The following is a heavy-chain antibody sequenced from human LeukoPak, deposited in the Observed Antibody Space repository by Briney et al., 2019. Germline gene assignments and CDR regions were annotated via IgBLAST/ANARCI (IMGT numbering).Heavy chain of an antibody. V-gene: IGHV4-39*01. D-gene: IGHD2-8*01. CDR3: ARGLNGPRDFDI. CDR2: IYYSGST. J-gene: IGHJ3*02. CDR1: GGSISSSSYY. Sequence: SESLSLTCTVSGGSISSSSYYWGWIRQPPGKGLEWIGSIYYSGSTYYNPSLKSRVTISVDTSKNQFSLKLSSVTAADTAVYYCARGLNGPRDFDIWGQRTMVTVSS.